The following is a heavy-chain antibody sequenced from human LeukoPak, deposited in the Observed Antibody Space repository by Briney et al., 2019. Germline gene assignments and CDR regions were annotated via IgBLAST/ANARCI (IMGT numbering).Heavy chain of an antibody. Sequence: GGSLRLSCAASGFTFDDYAMHWVRQAPGKGLEWVSGISWNSGSIGYADSVKGRFTISRDNAKNSLYLQMNSLRAEDTAVYYCAREGGVLRYFDWLFEQDERDRAFDYWGQGTLVTVSS. J-gene: IGHJ4*02. V-gene: IGHV3-9*01. CDR1: GFTFDDYA. CDR3: AREGGVLRYFDWLFEQDERDRAFDY. D-gene: IGHD3-9*01. CDR2: ISWNSGSI.